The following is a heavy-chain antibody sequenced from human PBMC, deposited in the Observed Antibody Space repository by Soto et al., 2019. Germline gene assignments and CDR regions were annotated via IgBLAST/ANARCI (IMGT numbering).Heavy chain of an antibody. D-gene: IGHD3-9*01. J-gene: IGHJ4*02. CDR2: ISYDGSIK. V-gene: IGHV3-30*18. CDR3: AKGPLTGSTLH. Sequence: PGGSLRLSCAASGFTFSNSGMHWVRQAPGKGLEWVAVISYDGSIKDYGDSVKGRFTISRDNSKNTLYLQMDSLRDEDTAVYYCAKGPLTGSTLHWGQGA. CDR1: GFTFSNSG.